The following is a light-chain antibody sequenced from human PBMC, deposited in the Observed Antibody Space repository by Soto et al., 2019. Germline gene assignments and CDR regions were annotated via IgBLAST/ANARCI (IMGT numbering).Light chain of an antibody. V-gene: IGKV3-20*01. Sequence: EIVWTHPPGPLLLFPGERATLACRTSQSLITRYLAWYQQKPGQAPRILIYRASSRATGIPVRFSGSGSGTDFTLTISRLEHEAFAVYSCQQYGTSPTFGQGTRLEIK. CDR3: QQYGTSPT. CDR2: RAS. J-gene: IGKJ5*01. CDR1: QSLITRY.